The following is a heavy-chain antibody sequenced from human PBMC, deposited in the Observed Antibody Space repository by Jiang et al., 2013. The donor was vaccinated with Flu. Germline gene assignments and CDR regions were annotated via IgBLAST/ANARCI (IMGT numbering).Heavy chain of an antibody. J-gene: IGHJ2*01. V-gene: IGHV4-59*08. Sequence: TVSGGSISSYYWTWIRQPPRKGLEWIGSLYYNGNRYYNTSLKSRVTISIDTSNDQFSLKLNSVTAADTAVYYCARGIYDFFSGSYWYFDLWGRGTLVTVSS. CDR3: ARGIYDFFSGSYWYFDL. CDR2: LYYNGNR. CDR1: GGSISSYY. D-gene: IGHD3-3*01.